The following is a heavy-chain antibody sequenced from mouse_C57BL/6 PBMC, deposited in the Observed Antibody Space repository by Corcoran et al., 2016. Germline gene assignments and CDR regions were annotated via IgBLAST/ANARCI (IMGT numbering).Heavy chain of an antibody. J-gene: IGHJ1*03. CDR3: ARSGFYWYFDV. V-gene: IGHV1-26*01. CDR1: GYTFTEYY. CDR2: INPNNGGT. Sequence: EVQLQQSGPELVKPGASVKISCKASGYTFTEYYMNWVKQSHGKSLEWIGDINPNNGGTAYNQKFKGKATLTVDKSSSTAYMELRSLTSEDSAVYYCARSGFYWYFDVWGTGTTVTVSS.